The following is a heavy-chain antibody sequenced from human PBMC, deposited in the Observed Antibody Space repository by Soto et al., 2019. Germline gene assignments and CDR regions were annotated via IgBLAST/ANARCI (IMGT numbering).Heavy chain of an antibody. D-gene: IGHD3-16*01. V-gene: IGHV4-30-4*01. J-gene: IGHJ4*02. CDR1: GGSISSVNSC. CDR3: ASGTSGATVDY. Sequence: QVQLQESGPGLVKPSQTLSLTCTVSGGSISSVNSCWSWIRQPPDKGLAWIGHIYNGGTTYNNPSLTCRVTISVDTATNKFSLQLSSVSAAHTPVYYCASGTSGATVDYCGQGTLVTVSS. CDR2: IYNGGTT.